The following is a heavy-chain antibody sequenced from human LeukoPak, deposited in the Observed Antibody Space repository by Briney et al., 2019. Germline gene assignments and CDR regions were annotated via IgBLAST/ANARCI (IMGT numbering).Heavy chain of an antibody. CDR2: IYYSGNT. D-gene: IGHD2-2*01. V-gene: IGHV4-59*01. J-gene: IGHJ4*02. CDR1: GGSITSYY. Sequence: PSETLSLTCSVSGGSITSYYWSWIRQPPGKGLEWIGYIYYSGNTNYNPSLKSRVTISVDTSKNQFSLKLSSVTAADTAVYYCATRPPGESYVPYFDYWGQGTPVTVSS. CDR3: ATRPPGESYVPYFDY.